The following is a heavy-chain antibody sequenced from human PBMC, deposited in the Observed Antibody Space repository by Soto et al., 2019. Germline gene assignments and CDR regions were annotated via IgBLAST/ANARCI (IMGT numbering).Heavy chain of an antibody. D-gene: IGHD5-18*01. CDR2: IIPIFGTA. Sequence: QVQLVQSGAEVKKPGSSVKVSCKASGGTFSSYAISWVRQAPGQGLEWMGGIIPIFGTANYAQKFQGRVTITADKSTSTAYMELRSLRYEDTVVYYCARERDSYGQGGNYFDYWGQGTLVTVSS. J-gene: IGHJ4*02. V-gene: IGHV1-69*06. CDR1: GGTFSSYA. CDR3: ARERDSYGQGGNYFDY.